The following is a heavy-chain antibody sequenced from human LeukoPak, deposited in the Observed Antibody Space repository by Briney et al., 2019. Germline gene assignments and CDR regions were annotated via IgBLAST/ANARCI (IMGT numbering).Heavy chain of an antibody. CDR3: ARLRMGDAFDI. CDR1: SASISTYY. V-gene: IGHV4-59*08. Sequence: KSSETLSLTCTVSSASISTYYWSWIRQPPGKGLEWIGYIYHSGTSNYNPSLKSRVTMSVDTSKSQFSLSLSSVTAADTAVYYCARLRMGDAFDIWGQGTMVTVSS. CDR2: IYHSGTS. D-gene: IGHD2-8*01. J-gene: IGHJ3*02.